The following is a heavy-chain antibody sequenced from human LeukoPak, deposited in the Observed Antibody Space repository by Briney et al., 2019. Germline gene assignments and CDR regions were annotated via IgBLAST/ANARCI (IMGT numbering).Heavy chain of an antibody. Sequence: PSETLSLTCTVSGYSISSGYYWGWIRQPPGKGLEWIGSIYHSGSTYYNPSLKSRVTISVDTSKNQFSLKLSSVTAADTAVYYCARASGTHYDFWSGYYSYYYYYMDVWGKGTTVTVPS. J-gene: IGHJ6*03. CDR2: IYHSGST. V-gene: IGHV4-38-2*02. D-gene: IGHD3-3*01. CDR3: ARASGTHYDFWSGYYSYYYYYMDV. CDR1: GYSISSGYY.